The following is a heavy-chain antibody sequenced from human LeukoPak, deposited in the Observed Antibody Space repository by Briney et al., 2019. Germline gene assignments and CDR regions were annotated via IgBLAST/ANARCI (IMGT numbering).Heavy chain of an antibody. J-gene: IGHJ4*02. Sequence: GASVKVSCKASGYTFTSYGISWVRQAPGQGLEWMGGIIPIFGTANYAQKFQGRVTITADESTSTAYMELSSLRSEDTAVYYCATPHRVGATTRGLGSYYFDYWGQGTLVTVSS. D-gene: IGHD1-26*01. V-gene: IGHV1-69*13. CDR3: ATPHRVGATTRGLGSYYFDY. CDR1: GYTFTSYG. CDR2: IIPIFGTA.